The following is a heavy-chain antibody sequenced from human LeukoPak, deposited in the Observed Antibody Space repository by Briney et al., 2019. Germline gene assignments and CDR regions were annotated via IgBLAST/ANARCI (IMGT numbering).Heavy chain of an antibody. CDR2: IYNSGST. V-gene: IGHV4-59*01. CDR1: GGSISSYY. D-gene: IGHD3-3*01. J-gene: IGHJ4*02. CDR3: ATSSHDLLDADY. Sequence: SETLSLTCTVSGGSISSYYWSWIRQPPGKGLEWIGYIYNSGSTNYNPSLRSRVTISVDTSKKQFSLKLSSVTAADTAVYYCATSSHDLLDADYWGQGTLVTVSS.